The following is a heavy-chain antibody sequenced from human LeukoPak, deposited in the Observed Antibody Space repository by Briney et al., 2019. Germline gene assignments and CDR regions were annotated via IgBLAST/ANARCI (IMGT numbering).Heavy chain of an antibody. CDR3: ARVGSGPLTNAFDI. D-gene: IGHD2-15*01. J-gene: IGHJ3*02. Sequence: SETLSLTCTVSGGSISSGGYYWSWLRQHPGKGLEWIRYIYYSGSTYYNPSLKSQVTISVDTSKNQFSLKLSSVTAADTAVYYCARVGSGPLTNAFDIWGQGTMVTVSS. CDR2: IYYSGST. CDR1: GGSISSGGYY. V-gene: IGHV4-31*01.